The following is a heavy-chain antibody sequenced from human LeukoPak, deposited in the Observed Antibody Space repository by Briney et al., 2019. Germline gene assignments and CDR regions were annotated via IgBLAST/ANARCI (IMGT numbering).Heavy chain of an antibody. CDR2: ISSSSSNI. J-gene: IGHJ4*02. Sequence: KSGGSLRLSCAASGFTFSSYSMNWVRQAPGKGLEWVSSISSSSSNIYYADSVKGRFTISRDNSKNTVYLQVNSLRAEDTALYYCAQDRAYIQFYFWGQGTLVTVSS. V-gene: IGHV3-21*04. D-gene: IGHD5-18*01. CDR1: GFTFSSYS. CDR3: AQDRAYIQFYF.